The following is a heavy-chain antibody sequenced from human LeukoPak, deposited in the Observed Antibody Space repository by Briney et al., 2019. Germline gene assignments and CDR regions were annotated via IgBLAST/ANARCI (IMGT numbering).Heavy chain of an antibody. Sequence: GASVKVSCKASGYTFTGYYMHWVRQAPGQGLEWMGWINPNSGGTNYAQKFQGRVTMTRDTSISTAYMELSRLRSDDTAVYYRARDLLRYYYDSSGCPSYWGQGTLVTVSS. V-gene: IGHV1-2*02. CDR2: INPNSGGT. CDR1: GYTFTGYY. J-gene: IGHJ4*02. CDR3: ARDLLRYYYDSSGCPSY. D-gene: IGHD3-22*01.